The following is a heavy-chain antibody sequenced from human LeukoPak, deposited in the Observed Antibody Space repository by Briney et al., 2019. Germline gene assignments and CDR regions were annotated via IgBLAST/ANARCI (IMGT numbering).Heavy chain of an antibody. J-gene: IGHJ5*02. V-gene: IGHV3-30*18. Sequence: PGGSLRLSCAASGFTFSSYGMHWVRQAPGKGLEWVAVISYDGSNKYYADSVKGRFTISRDNSKNTLYLQMNSLRAEDTAVYYCAKEKWESGWFDPWGQGTLVTVSS. CDR2: ISYDGSNK. CDR1: GFTFSSYG. CDR3: AKEKWESGWFDP. D-gene: IGHD1-26*01.